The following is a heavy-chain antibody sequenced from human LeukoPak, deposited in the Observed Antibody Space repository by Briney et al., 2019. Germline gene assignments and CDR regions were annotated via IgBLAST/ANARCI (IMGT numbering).Heavy chain of an antibody. CDR3: ARLVDSGYGDDAFDI. CDR2: IYYSGST. Sequence: SETLSLTCTVSGGSISSSSYYWGWIRQPPGKGLEWIGSIYYSGSTYYNPSLKSRVTISADTSKNQFSLKLSSVTAADTAVYYCARLVDSGYGDDAFDIWGQGTMVTVSS. D-gene: IGHD5-12*01. CDR1: GGSISSSSYY. V-gene: IGHV4-39*01. J-gene: IGHJ3*02.